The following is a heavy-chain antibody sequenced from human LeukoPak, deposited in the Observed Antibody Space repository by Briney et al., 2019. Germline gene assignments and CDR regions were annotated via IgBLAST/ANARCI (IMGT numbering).Heavy chain of an antibody. J-gene: IGHJ4*02. CDR3: VKDGESPPPLLDY. Sequence: QPGGSLRLSCSASGFTFSSYAMHWVRQAPGKGLEYVSAISSNGGSTYYADSVKGRFTISRDNSKNTLYLQMSSLRAEDTAVYYCVKDGESPPPLLDYWGQGTLVTVSS. V-gene: IGHV3-64D*06. CDR1: GFTFSSYA. D-gene: IGHD2-21*01. CDR2: ISSNGGST.